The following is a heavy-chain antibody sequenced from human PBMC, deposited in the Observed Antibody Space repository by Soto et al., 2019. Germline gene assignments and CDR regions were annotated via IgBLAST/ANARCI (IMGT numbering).Heavy chain of an antibody. D-gene: IGHD2-8*01. CDR1: GDVFRSYG. Sequence: EASVKVSCKASGDVFRSYGINWVRQAPGQGLEWMGGIIPISGTTNYAQKYQGRVAITADESTDTVYMELSRLRSEDTAVYFCARVRCFNGLCHTADYGMDVWGRGTTVTVSS. V-gene: IGHV1-69*13. J-gene: IGHJ6*02. CDR3: ARVRCFNGLCHTADYGMDV. CDR2: IIPISGTT.